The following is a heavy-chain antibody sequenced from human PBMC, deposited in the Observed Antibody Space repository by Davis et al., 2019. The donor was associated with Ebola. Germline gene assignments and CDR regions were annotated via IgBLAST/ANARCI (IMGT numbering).Heavy chain of an antibody. CDR1: GFPLISYG. V-gene: IGHV1-18*01. CDR3: AREDIVVVVAAPWDYYYYGMDV. Sequence: AASVKVSCKASGFPLISYGISWVRQAPGQGLEWMAWISAYSGDSNHAQKLQGRVTMTTDTSTSTAYMELRSLRSDDTAVYYCAREDIVVVVAAPWDYYYYGMDVWGQGTTVTVSS. CDR2: ISAYSGDS. J-gene: IGHJ6*02. D-gene: IGHD2-15*01.